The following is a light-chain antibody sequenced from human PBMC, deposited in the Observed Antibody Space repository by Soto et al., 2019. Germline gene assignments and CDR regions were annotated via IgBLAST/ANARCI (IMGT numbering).Light chain of an antibody. J-gene: IGKJ4*01. CDR1: QRISRY. CDR3: QQSYSTPHA. V-gene: IGKV1-39*01. CDR2: DAS. Sequence: DIQMPEPPSSLSASVGDRVTITYRASQRISRYLNWDQQKPGKAPKLLIYDASSLQSGVPSRFSGSGSGTDFTLTISRLQPEDFATYYCQQSYSTPHAFGGGTKVEIK.